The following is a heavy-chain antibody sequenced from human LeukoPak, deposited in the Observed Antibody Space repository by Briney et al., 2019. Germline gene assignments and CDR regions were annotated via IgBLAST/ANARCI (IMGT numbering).Heavy chain of an antibody. J-gene: IGHJ2*01. V-gene: IGHV3-23*01. CDR3: ARRVHTVTTLWYFDL. Sequence: PGGSLRLSCAASGFTFSSYAMSWVRQAPGKGLEWVSAISGSGGSTYYADSVKGRFTISRDNSKNTLYLQMNSLRAEDTAVYYCARRVHTVTTLWYFDLWGRGTLVTVSS. CDR2: ISGSGGST. CDR1: GFTFSSYA. D-gene: IGHD4-11*01.